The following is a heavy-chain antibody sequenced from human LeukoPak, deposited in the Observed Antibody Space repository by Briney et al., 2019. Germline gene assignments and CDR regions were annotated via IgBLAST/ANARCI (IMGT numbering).Heavy chain of an antibody. V-gene: IGHV1-18*01. Sequence: ASVKASCKASGYTFTSYGISWVRQAPGQGLEWMGWISAYNGNTNYAQKLQGRVTMTTDTSTSTAYMELRSLRSDDTAVYYCARGMIATPYYYGMDVWGQGTTVTVSS. J-gene: IGHJ6*02. CDR1: GYTFTSYG. CDR2: ISAYNGNT. CDR3: ARGMIATPYYYGMDV. D-gene: IGHD3-22*01.